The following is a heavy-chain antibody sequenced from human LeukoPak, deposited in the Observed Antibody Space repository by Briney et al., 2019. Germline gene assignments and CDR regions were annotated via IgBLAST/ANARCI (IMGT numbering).Heavy chain of an antibody. D-gene: IGHD1-7*01. CDR3: ARMNYISSGWGAPFDY. V-gene: IGHV3-48*04. Sequence: PGGSLRLSCAASGFTLSTYSMNWVRQAPGKGLEWISYIRSSGSTIYYADSMKGRFTISRDNAKNSLYLQMNSLRAEDTAVYYCARMNYISSGWGAPFDYWGQGTLVTVSS. CDR2: IRSSGSTI. J-gene: IGHJ4*02. CDR1: GFTLSTYS.